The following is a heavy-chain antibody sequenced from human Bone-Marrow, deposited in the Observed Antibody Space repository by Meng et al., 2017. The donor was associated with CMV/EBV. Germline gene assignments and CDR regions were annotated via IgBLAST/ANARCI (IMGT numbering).Heavy chain of an antibody. CDR3: ARTSWQPESHDFDY. Sequence: GDSVSSNSAAWNWIRQSPSRGLEWLGRTYYRSQWYYEYAVSVKSRIIINPDTSKNQVSLQLNPVTPDDTALYYCARTSWQPESHDFDYWGQGTLVTVSS. CDR2: TYYRSQWYY. CDR1: GDSVSSNSAA. V-gene: IGHV6-1*01. D-gene: IGHD6-13*01. J-gene: IGHJ4*02.